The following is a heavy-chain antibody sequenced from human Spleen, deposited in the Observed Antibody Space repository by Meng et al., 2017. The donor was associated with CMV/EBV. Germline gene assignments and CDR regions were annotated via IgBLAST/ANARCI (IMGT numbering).Heavy chain of an antibody. Sequence: GGSLRLSCAASGFTFSSYDMHWVRQAPGTGLEWVGRSRNKANRYTTEYAASVKGRFTISRDESKNSLYLQMNSLKTEDTAVFYCVRGYNSFDSWGQGTLVTVSS. CDR3: VRGYNSFDS. J-gene: IGHJ4*02. D-gene: IGHD1-1*01. CDR2: SRNKANRYTT. V-gene: IGHV3-72*01. CDR1: GFTFSSYD.